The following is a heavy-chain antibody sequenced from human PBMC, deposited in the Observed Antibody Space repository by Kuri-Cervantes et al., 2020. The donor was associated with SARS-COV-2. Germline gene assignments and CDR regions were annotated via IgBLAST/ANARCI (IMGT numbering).Heavy chain of an antibody. CDR1: GFTFSSYA. CDR2: ISSNGGST. Sequence: GESLKISCSASGFTFSSYAMHWVRQAPGKGLEYVSAISSNGGSTYYADSVKGRFTISRDNAKNSLYLQMNSLRAEDTAVYYCARLEDLLDAFDIWGQGTMVTVSS. CDR3: ARLEDLLDAFDI. V-gene: IGHV3-64*04. J-gene: IGHJ3*02.